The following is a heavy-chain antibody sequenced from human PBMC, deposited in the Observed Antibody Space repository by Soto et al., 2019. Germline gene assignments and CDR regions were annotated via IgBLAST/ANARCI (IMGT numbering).Heavy chain of an antibody. Sequence: QVQLVQSGAEVKKPGSSVKVSCKASGGTFSSYAISWVRRAPGQGLEWMGGIIPIFGIANYAQKFQGRLTITADESTSTAYMELSSLRSEDTAVYYCARLGNVDIVPNHMSWGQGTLVTVSS. D-gene: IGHD5-12*01. CDR2: IIPIFGIA. J-gene: IGHJ4*02. V-gene: IGHV1-69*12. CDR3: ARLGNVDIVPNHMS. CDR1: GGTFSSYA.